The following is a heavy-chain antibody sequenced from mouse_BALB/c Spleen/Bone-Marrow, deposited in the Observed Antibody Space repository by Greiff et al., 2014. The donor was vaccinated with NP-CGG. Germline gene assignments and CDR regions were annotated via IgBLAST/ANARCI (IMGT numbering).Heavy chain of an antibody. D-gene: IGHD1-1*01. CDR3: TRSYGSSYEYYFDY. V-gene: IGHV1-69*02. CDR1: GYTFTSYW. Sequence: VQLQQSGAELVRPGASVKLSCKASGYTFTSYWINWVKQRPGQGLEWIGNIYPSDSYTNYNQKFKDKATLTVDKSSSTAYMQLSSPTSEDSAVYYCTRSYGSSYEYYFDYWGQGTTLAVSP. CDR2: IYPSDSYT. J-gene: IGHJ2*01.